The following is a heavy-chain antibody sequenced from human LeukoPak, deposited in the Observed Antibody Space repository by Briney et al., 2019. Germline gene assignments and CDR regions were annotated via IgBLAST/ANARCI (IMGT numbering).Heavy chain of an antibody. J-gene: IGHJ4*02. Sequence: GGSLRLSCAASGFTFSSYAMSWVRQAPGKGLEWVSAISGSGGSTCYADSVKGRFTISRDNSKNTLYLQMNSLRAEDTAVYYCAKEGDIVVVVAATFDYWGQGTLVTVSS. CDR3: AKEGDIVVVVAATFDY. CDR2: ISGSGGST. CDR1: GFTFSSYA. D-gene: IGHD2-15*01. V-gene: IGHV3-23*01.